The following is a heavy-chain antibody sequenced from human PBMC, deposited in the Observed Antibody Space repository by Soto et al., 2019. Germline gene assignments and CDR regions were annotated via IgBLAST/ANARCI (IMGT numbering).Heavy chain of an antibody. CDR2: TYYRSKWYN. V-gene: IGHV6-1*01. J-gene: IGHJ4*02. Sequence: SQTLSLTCAISGDSGSSNSAAWNWIRQSPSRGLEWLGRTYYRSKWYNDYAVSVKSRITINPDTSKNQFSLQLNSVTPEDTAVYYCARLSVQQWLVVPESPFDYWGQGTLVTVSS. CDR3: ARLSVQQWLVVPESPFDY. D-gene: IGHD6-19*01. CDR1: GDSGSSNSAA.